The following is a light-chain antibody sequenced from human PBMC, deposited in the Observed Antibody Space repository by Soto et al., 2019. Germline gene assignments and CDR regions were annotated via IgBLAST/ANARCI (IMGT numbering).Light chain of an antibody. CDR1: QSVSSN. J-gene: IGKJ4*02. CDR3: QQYNNWPPLT. Sequence: EIVMTQSPATLSVSPGARATLSCRASQSVSSNLAWYQQKPGHATRLLIYGASTRATGIPARFSGSWSGTEFTLTISSLQSEDFAVYYCQQYNNWPPLTGGGGTVVEIK. V-gene: IGKV3-15*01. CDR2: GAS.